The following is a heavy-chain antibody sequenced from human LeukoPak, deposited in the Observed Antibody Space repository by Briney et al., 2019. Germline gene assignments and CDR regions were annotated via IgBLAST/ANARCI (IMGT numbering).Heavy chain of an antibody. D-gene: IGHD4-23*01. CDR2: INPNSGGT. V-gene: IGHV1-2*02. J-gene: IGHJ4*02. Sequence: ASVKVSCKASRYTFTGYYMHWVRQAPGQGLEWMGWINPNSGGTDYAQKFQGRVTLTRDMSTSTDYLELSSLRSDDTAVYYCASGVVTAPFLIWGQGTLVTVSS. CDR1: RYTFTGYY. CDR3: ASGVVTAPFLI.